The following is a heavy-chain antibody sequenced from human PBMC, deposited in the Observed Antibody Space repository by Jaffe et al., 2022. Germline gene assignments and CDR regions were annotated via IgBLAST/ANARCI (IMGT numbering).Heavy chain of an antibody. D-gene: IGHD2-21*02. CDR3: TREPWLGYCGGDCYYFDY. CDR1: GFTFGDYA. CDR2: IRSKAYGGTT. V-gene: IGHV3-49*04. Sequence: EVQLVESGGGLVQPGRSLRLSCTASGFTFGDYAMSWVRQAPGKGLEWVGFIRSKAYGGTTEYAASVKGRFTISRDDSKSIAYLQMNSLKTEDTAVYYCTREPWLGYCGGDCYYFDYWGQGTLVTVSS. J-gene: IGHJ4*02.